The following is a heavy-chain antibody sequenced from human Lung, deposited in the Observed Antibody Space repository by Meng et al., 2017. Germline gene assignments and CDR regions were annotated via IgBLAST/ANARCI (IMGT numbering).Heavy chain of an antibody. CDR3: QWLSTHPPDC. CDR1: GLTFSNAW. Sequence: GQRGGAGGGLVEPGGSLRPSFATSGLTFSNAWMSWVRQTPGKGLEWLGRIKSKTDGETTDYAAPVKGRLSISRDDAKNTLYLQMNSLKTEDTAVYYCQWLSTHPPDCWGQGTLVTVSS. V-gene: IGHV3-15*01. J-gene: IGHJ4*02. CDR2: IKSKTDGETT. D-gene: IGHD3-22*01.